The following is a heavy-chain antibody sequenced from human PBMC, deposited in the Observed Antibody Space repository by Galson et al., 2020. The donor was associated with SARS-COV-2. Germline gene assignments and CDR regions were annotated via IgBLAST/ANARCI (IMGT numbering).Heavy chain of an antibody. J-gene: IGHJ3*02. V-gene: IGHV3-30*10. CDR1: GFTFNRYA. CDR3: ATMDGGQFSGGAFDI. Sequence: GESLKISCVASGFTFNRYAMHWVRQAPGKGLEWVAVISYDGTNSYHTDSVKGRFTISRDNSRNTVYLQMNSLRAEDTAVFYCATMDGGQFSGGAFDIWGQGTMLTVSS. CDR2: ISYDGTNS. D-gene: IGHD3-10*01.